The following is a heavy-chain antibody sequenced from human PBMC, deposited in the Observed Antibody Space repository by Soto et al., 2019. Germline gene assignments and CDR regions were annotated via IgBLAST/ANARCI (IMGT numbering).Heavy chain of an antibody. J-gene: IGHJ6*02. V-gene: IGHV4-4*07. Sequence: ETLSITCTVSGGSISSYYWSWIRQPAGKGLEWIGRIYTSGSTNYNPSLKSRVTMSVDTSKNQFSLKLSSVTAADTAVYYCARDVDVWAANYGMDVWGQGTTVTVSS. D-gene: IGHD3-16*01. CDR1: GGSISSYY. CDR2: IYTSGST. CDR3: ARDVDVWAANYGMDV.